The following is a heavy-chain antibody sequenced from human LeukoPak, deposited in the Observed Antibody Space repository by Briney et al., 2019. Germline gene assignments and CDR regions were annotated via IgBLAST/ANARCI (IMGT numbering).Heavy chain of an antibody. CDR3: VREVTSITTFGLDS. V-gene: IGHV3-7*01. Sequence: GGSLRLSCAASGFTFSSYWMSWVRRAPGKGLEWVANIKQDGSEKYVDSVKGRFTISRDNAKNTLYLQMNSLRAEDTAVYYCVREVTSITTFGLDSWGQGTLVTVSS. D-gene: IGHD4-11*01. J-gene: IGHJ5*02. CDR1: GFTFSSYW. CDR2: IKQDGSEK.